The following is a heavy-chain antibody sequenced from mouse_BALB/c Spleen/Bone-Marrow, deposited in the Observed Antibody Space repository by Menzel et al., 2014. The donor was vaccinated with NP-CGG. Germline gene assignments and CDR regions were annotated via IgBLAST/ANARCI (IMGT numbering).Heavy chain of an antibody. CDR2: IDPRTGYT. CDR3: ARYGDAY. D-gene: IGHD1-1*01. J-gene: IGHJ3*01. V-gene: IGHV1-4*01. Sequence: QVQLQQSGAELATPGASVKMSCKVSDYTFTTYWMHWVKQRPGQGLEWIGYIDPRTGYTEYDQKFKDKATLTADKSSSTAYMQLSSLTADDSAVYYCARYGDAYWGQGTLVTVSA. CDR1: DYTFTTYW.